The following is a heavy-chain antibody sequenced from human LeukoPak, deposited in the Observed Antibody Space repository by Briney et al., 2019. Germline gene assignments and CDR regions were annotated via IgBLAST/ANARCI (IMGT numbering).Heavy chain of an antibody. CDR2: IWYDGSNK. CDR3: ARLACSGGSCYSSYYYYGMDV. CDR1: GFTFSSYG. D-gene: IGHD2-15*01. J-gene: IGHJ6*02. Sequence: PGGSLRLSCAASGFTFSSYGMHWVRQAPGKGLEWVAVIWYDGSNKYYADSVKGRFTISRDNAKTSLYLQMHSLRAEDTAVYYCARLACSGGSCYSSYYYYGMDVWGQGTTVTVSS. V-gene: IGHV3-33*01.